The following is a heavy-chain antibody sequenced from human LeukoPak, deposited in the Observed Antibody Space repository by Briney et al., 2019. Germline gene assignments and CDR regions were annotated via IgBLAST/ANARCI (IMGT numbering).Heavy chain of an antibody. J-gene: IGHJ6*03. D-gene: IGHD2-2*01. CDR2: IYYSGST. CDR3: ARNGPAAILKRPYYYYMDV. V-gene: IGHV4-39*07. Sequence: PSETLSLTCTVSGGSISSSSYYWGWIRQPPGKGLEWIGSIYYSGSTYYNPSLKSRVTISVDTSKNQFSLKLSSVTAADTAVYYCARNGPAAILKRPYYYYMDVWGKGTTVTVSS. CDR1: GGSISSSSYY.